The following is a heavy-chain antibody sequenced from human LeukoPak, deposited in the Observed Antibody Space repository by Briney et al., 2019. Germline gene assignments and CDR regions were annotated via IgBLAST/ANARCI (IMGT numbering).Heavy chain of an antibody. CDR1: GFTFSNYW. Sequence: GGSLRLSCEGSGFTFSNYWMGWVRQAPGKGLQWVANIKTDGSEKYYVDSVKGRFTISRDNAKNSLYLQMNSLRAEDTAVYYCARPAYTAAYDLWGQGTRVTVSS. J-gene: IGHJ3*01. V-gene: IGHV3-7*01. CDR2: IKTDGSEK. D-gene: IGHD3-16*01. CDR3: ARPAYTAAYDL.